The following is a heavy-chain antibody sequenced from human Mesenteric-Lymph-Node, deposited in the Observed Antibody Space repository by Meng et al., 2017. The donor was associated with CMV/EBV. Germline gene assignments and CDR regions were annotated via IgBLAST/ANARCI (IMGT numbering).Heavy chain of an antibody. V-gene: IGHV1-2*06. Sequence: YTFTGSYVPWVRQAPGQGLEWMGRISPYSGGTHYAQKFQGSVTMTRDTSISTAYMELSRLRSDDTAVYYCARGPAHSSSWYNWFDPWGQGTLVTVSS. CDR1: YTFTGSY. CDR2: ISPYSGGT. D-gene: IGHD6-13*01. CDR3: ARGPAHSSSWYNWFDP. J-gene: IGHJ5*02.